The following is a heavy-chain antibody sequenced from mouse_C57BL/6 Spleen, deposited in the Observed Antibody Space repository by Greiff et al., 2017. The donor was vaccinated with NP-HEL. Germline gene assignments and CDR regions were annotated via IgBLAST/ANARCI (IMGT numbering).Heavy chain of an antibody. J-gene: IGHJ4*01. CDR3: TNSYAMDY. V-gene: IGHV1-15*01. Sequence: QVQLKESGAELVRPGASVTLSCKASGYTFTDYEMHWVKQTPVHGLEWIGAIDPETGGTAYNQKFKGKAILTADKSSSTAYMELRSLTSEDSAVYYCTNSYAMDYWGQGTSVTVSS. CDR2: IDPETGGT. CDR1: GYTFTDYE.